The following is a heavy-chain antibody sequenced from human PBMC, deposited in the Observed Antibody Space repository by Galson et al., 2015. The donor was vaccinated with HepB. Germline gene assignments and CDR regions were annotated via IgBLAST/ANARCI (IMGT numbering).Heavy chain of an antibody. J-gene: IGHJ4*02. Sequence: SLRLSCAASGFTFSSYAMHWVRQAPGKGLEWVAVISYDGSNKYYADSVKGRFTISRDNSKNALYLQMNSLRAEDTAVYYCASDFYYYDSSGSDVGVDYWGQGTLVTVSS. CDR3: ASDFYYYDSSGSDVGVDY. V-gene: IGHV3-30-3*01. D-gene: IGHD3-22*01. CDR2: ISYDGSNK. CDR1: GFTFSSYA.